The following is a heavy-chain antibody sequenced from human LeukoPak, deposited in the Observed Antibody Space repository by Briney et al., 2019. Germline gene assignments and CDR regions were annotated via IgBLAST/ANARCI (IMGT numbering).Heavy chain of an antibody. CDR2: IIPIFGTA. D-gene: IGHD1-1*01. CDR3: ARGWATGTTRGFDY. Sequence: ASVKVSCKASGGTFSSYAISWVRQAPGQGLEWMGGIIPIFGTANYAQKFQGSVTITADESTSTAYMELSSLRSEDTAVYYCARGWATGTTRGFDYWGQGTLVTVSS. V-gene: IGHV1-69*01. CDR1: GGTFSSYA. J-gene: IGHJ4*02.